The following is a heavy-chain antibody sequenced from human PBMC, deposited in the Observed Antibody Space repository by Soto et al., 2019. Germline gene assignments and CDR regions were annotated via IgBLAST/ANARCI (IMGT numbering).Heavy chain of an antibody. CDR3: ARDRDCSSTSCYRSKYYYYGMDV. V-gene: IGHV1-18*04. J-gene: IGHJ6*02. D-gene: IGHD2-2*02. CDR2: ISAYNGNT. CDR1: GYTFTSYG. Sequence: QVQLVQSGAEVKKPGASVKVSCKASGYTFTSYGISWVRQAPGQGLEWMGWISAYNGNTNYTQKLQGRVTMTTDTSTSTAYMELRSLRSDDTAVYYCARDRDCSSTSCYRSKYYYYGMDVWGQGTTVTVSS.